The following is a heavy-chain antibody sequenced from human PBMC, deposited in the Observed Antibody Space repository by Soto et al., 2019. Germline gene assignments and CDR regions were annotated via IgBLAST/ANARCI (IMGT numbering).Heavy chain of an antibody. J-gene: IGHJ6*03. V-gene: IGHV4-59*01. Sequence: SETLSLTCNVSGGSISTYYWSWIRQPPGKGLEWIGYIYYSGSTNYNPSLKSRVTISVDTSKNQFSLKLSSVTAADTAVYYCARGGRAAYYYYMGVWGTGTTVTVSS. CDR1: GGSISTYY. CDR3: ARGGRAAYYYYMGV. CDR2: IYYSGST.